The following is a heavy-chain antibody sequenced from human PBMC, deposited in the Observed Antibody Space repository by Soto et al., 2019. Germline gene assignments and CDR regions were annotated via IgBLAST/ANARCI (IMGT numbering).Heavy chain of an antibody. CDR2: ISWDGGST. CDR1: GFTFDDYA. Sequence: GGSLRLSCAASGFTFDDYAMHWVRQAPGKGLEWVSLISWDGGSTYYADSVKGRFTISRDNSKNSLYLQMNSLRAEDTALYYCAKAMDQSYYYGMDVWGHGTTVTVSS. CDR3: AKAMDQSYYYGMDV. D-gene: IGHD2-2*01. J-gene: IGHJ6*02. V-gene: IGHV3-43D*04.